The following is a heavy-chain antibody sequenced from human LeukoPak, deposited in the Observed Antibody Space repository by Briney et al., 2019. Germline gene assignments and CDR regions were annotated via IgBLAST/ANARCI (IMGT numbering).Heavy chain of an antibody. V-gene: IGHV1-69*04. D-gene: IGHD2-15*01. CDR1: GYTFTSYG. CDR3: ATMPRYCSGGSCSHFDY. Sequence: SVKVSCKASGYTFTSYGISWVRQAPGQGLEWMGRIIPILGIANYAQKFQGRVTITADKSTSTAYMELSSLRSEDTAVYYCATMPRYCSGGSCSHFDYWGQGTLVTVSS. CDR2: IIPILGIA. J-gene: IGHJ4*02.